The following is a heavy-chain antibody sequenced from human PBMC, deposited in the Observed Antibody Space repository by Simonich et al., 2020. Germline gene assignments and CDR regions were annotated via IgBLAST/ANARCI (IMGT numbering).Heavy chain of an antibody. CDR2: LYPCNSDT. V-gene: IGHV5-51*01. Sequence: EVQLVQSGAEVKKPGESRKISCKGSGYSFTSYWIGWGRQMTGKGLEWMGILYPCNSDTRYSPALQGQVTISADKSISTAYLQWSSLKASDTAMYYCARQLNDFDIWGQGTMVTVSS. J-gene: IGHJ3*02. CDR3: ARQLNDFDI. D-gene: IGHD1-1*01. CDR1: GYSFTSYW.